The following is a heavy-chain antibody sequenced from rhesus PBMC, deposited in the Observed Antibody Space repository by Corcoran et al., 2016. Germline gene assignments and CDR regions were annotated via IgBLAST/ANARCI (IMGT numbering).Heavy chain of an antibody. D-gene: IGHD6-25*01. CDR1: GSSISSYW. Sequence: QVQLQESGPGVVKPSETLSLTCAVSGSSISSYWWRWIRQPPGKGLDWIGHIYGGPTSYNPSLKSRVTMSSETSKNQLSLKVTSVTAADTAVYYCTKYGSWNRFDVWGPGVLVTVSS. V-gene: IGHV4-147*01. J-gene: IGHJ5-1*01. CDR3: TKYGSWNRFDV. CDR2: IYGGPT.